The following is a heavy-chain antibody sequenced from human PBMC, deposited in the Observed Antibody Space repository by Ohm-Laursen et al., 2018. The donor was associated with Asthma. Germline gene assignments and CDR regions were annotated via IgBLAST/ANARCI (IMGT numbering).Heavy chain of an antibody. CDR3: ARGHMVIMPHLHD. J-gene: IGHJ1*01. CDR2: IYYSGST. CDR1: GGSISSGDYY. D-gene: IGHD2-21*01. V-gene: IGHV4-31*11. Sequence: SETLSLTCAVSGGSISSGDYYWSWIRQPPGKGLEWIGYIYYSGSTYYNPSLKSRVTISVDTSKNQFSLKLSSVTAADTAVYYCARGHMVIMPHLHDWGQGILVTVSS.